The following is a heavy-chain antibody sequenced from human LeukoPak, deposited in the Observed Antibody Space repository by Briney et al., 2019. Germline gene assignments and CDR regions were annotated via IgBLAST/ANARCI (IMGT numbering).Heavy chain of an antibody. D-gene: IGHD6-25*01. J-gene: IGHJ4*02. CDR3: AKDALNEAADHLDY. CDR2: ISTSSSYI. V-gene: IGHV3-21*01. CDR1: GFTFSGST. Sequence: NPGGSLRLSCAASGFTFSGSTMNWVRQAPGKGLEWVSFISTSSSYIYYADSVRGRFTISRDNAKNSLYLQMISLRADDTAVFYCAKDALNEAADHLDYWGQGTLVTVSS.